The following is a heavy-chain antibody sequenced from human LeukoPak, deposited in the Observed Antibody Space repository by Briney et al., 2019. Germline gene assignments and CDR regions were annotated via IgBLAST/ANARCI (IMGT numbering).Heavy chain of an antibody. Sequence: SETLSLTCAVSAYSIGSGYYWGWIRQPPGKGLEWIGSFYHSGSTYYNPSLKSRVTISVDTSKNRFSLKLSSVTAADTAVYYCARHKVGASEIIDWGQGTLVTVSS. CDR2: FYHSGST. V-gene: IGHV4-38-2*01. CDR1: AYSIGSGYY. CDR3: ARHKVGASEIID. J-gene: IGHJ4*02. D-gene: IGHD1-26*01.